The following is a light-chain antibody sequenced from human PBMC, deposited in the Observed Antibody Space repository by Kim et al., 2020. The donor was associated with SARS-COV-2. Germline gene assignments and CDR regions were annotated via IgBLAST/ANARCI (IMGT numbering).Light chain of an antibody. V-gene: IGLV1-44*01. Sequence: QLVLTQPPSVSATPGQRVTISCSGSSSNIGKTTVNWYQQVPGKAPKLLIFDTNQRPSGVPDRFSASKSGTSASLAISGLQSEDEADYYCAAWDDSLSGQRVFGGGTQLTVL. CDR3: AAWDDSLSGQRV. J-gene: IGLJ3*02. CDR2: DTN. CDR1: SSNIGKTT.